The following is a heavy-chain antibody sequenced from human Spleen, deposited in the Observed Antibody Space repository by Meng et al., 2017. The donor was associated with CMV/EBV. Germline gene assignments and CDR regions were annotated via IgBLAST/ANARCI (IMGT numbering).Heavy chain of an antibody. CDR1: FTFSRQW. J-gene: IGHJ6*02. CDR2: INSDGNST. Sequence: FTFSRQWMDWVRQVPGKGLVWVSRINSDGNSTNCANSVEGRFTISRDNAKNTLYLQMDSLRAEDTAVYYCARDSVLPFHYYYGMDVWGQGTTVTVSS. D-gene: IGHD3-3*01. V-gene: IGHV3-74*01. CDR3: ARDSVLPFHYYYGMDV.